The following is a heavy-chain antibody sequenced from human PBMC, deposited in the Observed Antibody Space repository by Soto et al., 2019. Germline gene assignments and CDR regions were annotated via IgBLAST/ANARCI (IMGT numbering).Heavy chain of an antibody. CDR2: IIPISGTA. CDR3: ARGGVDVVATSAFDY. D-gene: IGHD5-12*01. CDR1: GGTFNNYA. J-gene: IGHJ4*02. V-gene: IGHV1-69*01. Sequence: QVQLVQSGAEVKKPGSSVKVSCKASGGTFNNYAISWVRQAPGQGLEWMGGIIPISGTADYAPKFQGRLASSADEATGPTFLELSSLRSEDTALYYCARGGVDVVATSAFDYWCQGTLVTVSS.